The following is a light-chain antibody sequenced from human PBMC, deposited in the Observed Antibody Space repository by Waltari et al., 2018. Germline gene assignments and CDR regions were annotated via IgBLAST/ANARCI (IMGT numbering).Light chain of an antibody. CDR1: SSDIGSYNY. Sequence: QSALTQPASVSGSPGQSITVSCTGNSSDIGSYNYVTWYQQHPGKAPKLMIYDVSSRPSGVFNRFSGSKSGNTASLTISGLQAEDEADYYCDSKSSSSPHVFGTGTKVTVL. J-gene: IGLJ1*01. CDR2: DVS. CDR3: DSKSSSSPHV. V-gene: IGLV2-14*03.